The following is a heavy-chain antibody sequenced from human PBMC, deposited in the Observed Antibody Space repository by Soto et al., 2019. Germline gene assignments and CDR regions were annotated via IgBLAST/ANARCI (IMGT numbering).Heavy chain of an antibody. CDR3: ATFVGATTVTRGSPRDY. Sequence: VQLQQWGAGLLKPSETLSLTCAVYGGSFSGYHWSWFRQPPGKGLEWIGEINPSGSINYNPSLKSRVTISVDTSKHQLSLNLSSVTAADTAVYYCATFVGATTVTRGSPRDYWGQGTLVTVSS. V-gene: IGHV4-34*01. CDR1: GGSFSGYH. J-gene: IGHJ4*02. CDR2: INPSGSI. D-gene: IGHD4-4*01.